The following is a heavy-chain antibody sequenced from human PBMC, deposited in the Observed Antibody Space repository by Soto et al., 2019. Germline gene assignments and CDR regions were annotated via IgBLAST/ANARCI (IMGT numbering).Heavy chain of an antibody. V-gene: IGHV4-59*08. Sequence: SETLSLTCRVSGASIRSYYWTWIRQPPGKGPEWIGCMYNSGSTNYSPSLKSRVTISVDTSKNLLSLKLTSVTASDTAVYYCARQIGDYYMDVWGKGTTVTVSS. CDR3: ARQIGDYYMDV. CDR2: MYNSGST. J-gene: IGHJ6*03. CDR1: GASIRSYY.